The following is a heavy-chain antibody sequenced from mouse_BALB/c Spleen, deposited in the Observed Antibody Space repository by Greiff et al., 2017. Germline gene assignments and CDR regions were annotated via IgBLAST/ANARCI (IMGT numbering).Heavy chain of an antibody. J-gene: IGHJ4*01. CDR2: IDPYYGGT. CDR3: ARCRGNSGNYAMDY. D-gene: IGHD2-1*01. CDR1: GYSFTGYN. V-gene: IGHV1S135*01. Sequence: VQLQQSGPELVKPGASVKISCKASGYSFTGYNMNWVKQSHGKSLEWIGNIDPYYGGTSYNQKFKGKATLTVDKSSSTAHMQLKSLTSEDSAVYCLARCRGNSGNYAMDYWGQGTSVTVSS.